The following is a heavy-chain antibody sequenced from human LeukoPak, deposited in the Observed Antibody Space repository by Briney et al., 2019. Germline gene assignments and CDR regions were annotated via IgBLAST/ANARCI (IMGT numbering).Heavy chain of an antibody. J-gene: IGHJ4*02. Sequence: PSETLSLTCTVSGTSISSHYWSWIRQPPGKGLEWIGYIYYSGSTNYNPSLKSRVTISLDKSKNQFSLKLSPVTAADTAVYYCARLAYYDSSGYFEYWGQGTLVTVSS. CDR1: GTSISSHY. D-gene: IGHD3-22*01. V-gene: IGHV4-59*08. CDR2: IYYSGST. CDR3: ARLAYYDSSGYFEY.